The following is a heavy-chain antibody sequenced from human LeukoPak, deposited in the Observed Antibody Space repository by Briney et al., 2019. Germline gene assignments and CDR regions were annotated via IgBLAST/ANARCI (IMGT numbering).Heavy chain of an antibody. CDR2: VKFDGSYT. J-gene: IGHJ4*02. CDR1: GFTLRSYW. CDR3: VRDGDAYNFDY. D-gene: IGHD5-24*01. Sequence: GGSLGLSCAAAGFTLRSYWMHWVRQAPGKGLVWVSRVKFDGSYTNYVDSVKGRFTISRDNAKNTLYLQMNSLRLEDTGIYYCVRDGDAYNFDYWGQGTLVTVSS. V-gene: IGHV3-74*01.